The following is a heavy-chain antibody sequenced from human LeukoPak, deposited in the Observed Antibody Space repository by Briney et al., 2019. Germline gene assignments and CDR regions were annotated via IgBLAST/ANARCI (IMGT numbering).Heavy chain of an antibody. D-gene: IGHD3-22*01. Sequence: ASVKVSCKASGYTFTSYAMHWVRQAPGQRLEWMGWINAGNGNTKYSQKFQGRVTITRDTSASTAYMELSSLRSEDTAVYYCASFVMVRSRSYYYDSSGPIWGQGTLVTVSS. J-gene: IGHJ4*02. CDR1: GYTFTSYA. CDR3: ASFVMVRSRSYYYDSSGPI. V-gene: IGHV1-3*01. CDR2: INAGNGNT.